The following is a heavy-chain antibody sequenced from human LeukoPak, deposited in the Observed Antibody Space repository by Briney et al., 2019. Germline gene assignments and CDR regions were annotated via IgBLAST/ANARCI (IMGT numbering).Heavy chain of an antibody. CDR2: IRYDGTSK. V-gene: IGHV3-30*02. Sequence: GGSLRLSCEASGFSFSSYGLHWVRQAPGMGLEWVAFIRYDGTSKYYADSVKGRLTISRDNSKNTLSLLMNNLRVDDTAVYYCAKDTKWQLSAYYIDYWGQGTLVTVSS. J-gene: IGHJ4*02. CDR1: GFSFSSYG. D-gene: IGHD5-12*01. CDR3: AKDTKWQLSAYYIDY.